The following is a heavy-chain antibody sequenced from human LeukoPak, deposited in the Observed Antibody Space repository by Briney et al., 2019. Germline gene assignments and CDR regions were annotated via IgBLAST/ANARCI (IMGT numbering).Heavy chain of an antibody. CDR2: INLDGSNT. D-gene: IGHD4-17*01. CDR1: EFTLSSYF. CDR3: ARAIRWDGDLDY. J-gene: IGHJ4*02. Sequence: GGSLRLSCAASEFTLSSYFMHWVRQAPGKGLVWVSRINLDGSNTIYAGSVEGRFTISRDNAKNTLYLQMNSLRVEDTAVYYCARAIRWDGDLDYWGQGTLVTVSS. V-gene: IGHV3-74*01.